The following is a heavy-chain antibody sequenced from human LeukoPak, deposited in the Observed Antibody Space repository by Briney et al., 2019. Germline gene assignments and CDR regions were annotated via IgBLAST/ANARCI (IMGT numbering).Heavy chain of an antibody. J-gene: IGHJ3*02. D-gene: IGHD5-18*01. Sequence: GSLRLSCAASGFTFSSHGMNWVRQAPGKGLEWVSGISPSGGITYYTDSVKGRFTISRDNSKNTVSLQMNSLRGEDTAVYYCAKCLRGYSYGLNAFDIWGQGTMVTVSS. CDR2: ISPSGGIT. V-gene: IGHV3-23*01. CDR3: AKCLRGYSYGLNAFDI. CDR1: GFTFSSHG.